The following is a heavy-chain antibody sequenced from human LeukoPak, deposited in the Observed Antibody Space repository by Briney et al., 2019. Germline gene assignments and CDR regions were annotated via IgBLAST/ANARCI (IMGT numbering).Heavy chain of an antibody. CDR3: AREGVGDFFDY. Sequence: GGSLRLSCAASGFTFSSYWMSWVRQAPGRGLEWVANIKQDGSEKYYVDSVKGRFTISRGNAKNSLYLQMNSLRAEDTAVYYCAREGVGDFFDYWGQGTLVTVSS. J-gene: IGHJ4*02. CDR2: IKQDGSEK. V-gene: IGHV3-7*01. D-gene: IGHD3-10*01. CDR1: GFTFSSYW.